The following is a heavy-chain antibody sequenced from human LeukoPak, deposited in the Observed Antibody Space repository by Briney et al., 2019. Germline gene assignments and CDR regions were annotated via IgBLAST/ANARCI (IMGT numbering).Heavy chain of an antibody. Sequence: GESLKISCKGSGYSFTSYWIGWVRQMPGKGLEWMGIIYPGDSDTRYSPYFQGQVTISADKSISTAYLRWSRLKASDTAMYYCARRRYHYDSSGIRSYYFDYWGQGTLVTVSS. D-gene: IGHD3-22*01. J-gene: IGHJ4*02. CDR3: ARRRYHYDSSGIRSYYFDY. CDR1: GYSFTSYW. V-gene: IGHV5-51*01. CDR2: IYPGDSDT.